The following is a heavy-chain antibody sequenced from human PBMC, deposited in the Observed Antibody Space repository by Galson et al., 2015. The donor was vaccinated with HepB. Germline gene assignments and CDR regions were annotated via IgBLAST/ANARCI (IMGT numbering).Heavy chain of an antibody. J-gene: IGHJ4*02. CDR2: ISVGNGNT. CDR3: ARSLSSSWHYDY. V-gene: IGHV1-3*01. D-gene: IGHD6-13*01. CDR1: GYSFTTYA. Sequence: SVTVSCKASGYSFTTYAIHWVRQAPGQRLEWMGWISVGNGNTKYSEKFQGRVTITRDTSASTAYMELSSLRSEDTAVYYCARSLSSSWHYDYWGQGTLVTVSS.